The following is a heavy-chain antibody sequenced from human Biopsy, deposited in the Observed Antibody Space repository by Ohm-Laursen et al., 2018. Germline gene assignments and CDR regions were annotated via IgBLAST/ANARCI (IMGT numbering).Heavy chain of an antibody. CDR1: GVNLGDYS. CDR2: IWHDGRNK. CDR3: ARDPGQDGAIDF. D-gene: IGHD4/OR15-4a*01. V-gene: IGHV3-33*01. Sequence: RSLRLSCSASGVNLGDYSMHWVRQAPGKGLEWVAVIWHDGRNKQYADSVKGRVTISRDNSKSTLFLQMDSLRVDDTAVYHCARDPGQDGAIDFWGQGTLVTVSS. J-gene: IGHJ4*02.